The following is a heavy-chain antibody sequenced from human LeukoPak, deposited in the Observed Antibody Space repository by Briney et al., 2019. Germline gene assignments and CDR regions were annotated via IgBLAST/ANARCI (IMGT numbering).Heavy chain of an antibody. CDR2: ISGSGGST. Sequence: GGSLRLSCAASGFTFSSYAMSWVRQAPGKGLEWVSAISGSGGSTYYADSVKGRFTISRDNSKNTLYLQMNSLRAEDTAVYYCAKFTGYYDSSGYYYFDYWGQGTLVTVSS. CDR1: GFTFSSYA. J-gene: IGHJ4*02. V-gene: IGHV3-23*01. D-gene: IGHD3-22*01. CDR3: AKFTGYYDSSGYYYFDY.